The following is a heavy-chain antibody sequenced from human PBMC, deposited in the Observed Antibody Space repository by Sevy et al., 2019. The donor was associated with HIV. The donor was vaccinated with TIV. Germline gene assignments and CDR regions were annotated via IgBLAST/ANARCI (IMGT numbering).Heavy chain of an antibody. D-gene: IGHD2-2*01. CDR3: AGDCNSITCLWGLDV. Sequence: GGSLRLSCAASGFTFSSYWMSWVRQAPGKGLEWVANIKKDGSERYYVDSVKGRFTISRDNAKNSLYRQMESLRAEDTAVYYCAGDCNSITCLWGLDVWGQGTTVTVSS. V-gene: IGHV3-7*03. J-gene: IGHJ6*02. CDR1: GFTFSSYW. CDR2: IKKDGSER.